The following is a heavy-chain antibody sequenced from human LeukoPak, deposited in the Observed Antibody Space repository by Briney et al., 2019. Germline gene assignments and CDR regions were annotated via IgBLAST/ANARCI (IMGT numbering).Heavy chain of an antibody. CDR2: MNPNSGNT. V-gene: IGHV1-8*01. D-gene: IGHD3-22*01. Sequence: ASVKVSCKASGYTFTSYDINWVRQATGQGLEWMGWMNPNSGNTGYAQKFQGRVTMTRNTSISTAYMELSSLRSEDTAVYYCARDEFINYYDSSGYPAFDIWGQGSMVTVSS. CDR1: GYTFTSYD. CDR3: ARDEFINYYDSSGYPAFDI. J-gene: IGHJ3*02.